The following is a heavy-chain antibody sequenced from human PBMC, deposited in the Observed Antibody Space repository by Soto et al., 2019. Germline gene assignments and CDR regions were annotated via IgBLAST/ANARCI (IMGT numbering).Heavy chain of an antibody. D-gene: IGHD1-26*01. V-gene: IGHV1-18*01. J-gene: IGHJ4*02. CDR3: ARDPQRYSGSYYFDY. CDR1: GYTFTNYG. Sequence: QVQLVQSGAEVKKPGASVKVSCKASGYTFTNYGVSWVRQAPGQGLEWMAWISAYNGNTNYAHNLQARVTVTTDTSTSTAYMELRSLRSDDTAVYYCARDPQRYSGSYYFDYWGPGTLVTVSS. CDR2: ISAYNGNT.